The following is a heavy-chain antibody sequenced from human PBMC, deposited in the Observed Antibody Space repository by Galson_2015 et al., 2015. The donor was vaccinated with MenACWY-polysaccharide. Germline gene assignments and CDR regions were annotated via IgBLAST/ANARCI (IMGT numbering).Heavy chain of an antibody. Sequence: SLRLSCAASGFTFSSYAMNWVRQAPGKGLEWVSAISNSGGSTYYADSVKGRFTISRDNSKNTLFLQMNSLRAEDTAVYYCAKDKGGGSYWGDTKIDSWGQGTLGTVSS. CDR1: GFTFSSYA. J-gene: IGHJ4*02. CDR3: AKDKGGGSYWGDTKIDS. CDR2: ISNSGGST. V-gene: IGHV3-23*01. D-gene: IGHD1-26*01.